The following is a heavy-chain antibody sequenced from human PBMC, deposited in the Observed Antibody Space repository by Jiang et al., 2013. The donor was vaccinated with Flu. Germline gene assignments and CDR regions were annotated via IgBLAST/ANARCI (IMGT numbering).Heavy chain of an antibody. CDR2: IRSKAYGGTT. V-gene: IGHV3-49*03. Sequence: RLSCTDSGFTFGDYAVGWFRQAPGQGLEWLGFIRSKAYGGTTEYAASVKGRFTISRDDSKSIAYLQMNSLKIEDTAVYHCTRYSGYYFDSWGQGALV. CDR3: TRYSGYYFDS. J-gene: IGHJ4*02. D-gene: IGHD5-12*01. CDR1: GFTFGDYA.